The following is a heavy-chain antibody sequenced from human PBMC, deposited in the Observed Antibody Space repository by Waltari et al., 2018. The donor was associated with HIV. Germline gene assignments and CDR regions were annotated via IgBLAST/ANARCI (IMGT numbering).Heavy chain of an antibody. CDR2: MGTAGDT. V-gene: IGHV3-13*01. Sequence: EVQLVESGGGLVQPGGSLRLSCAASGFTFSSYDMHWVRQATGKGLEWVSAMGTAGDTYYPGSVKGRFTISRENAKNSLYLQMNSLRAGDTAVYYCARAPMTTSEYYFDYWGQGTLVTVSS. CDR1: GFTFSSYD. CDR3: ARAPMTTSEYYFDY. J-gene: IGHJ4*02. D-gene: IGHD4-17*01.